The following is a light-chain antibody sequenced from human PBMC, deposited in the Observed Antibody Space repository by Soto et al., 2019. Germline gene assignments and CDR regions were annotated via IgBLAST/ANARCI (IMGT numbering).Light chain of an antibody. CDR2: DAS. CDR1: QGISSA. Sequence: IQLTQSPSSLSASVGDRVTITCRASQGISSALVWYQQKPGKAPKLLIYDASSLESGVPSRFSGSGSGTDFTLTISSLQPEDFATYYCQQFNSYPIFTFGPGTKVDIK. J-gene: IGKJ3*01. CDR3: QQFNSYPIFT. V-gene: IGKV1-13*02.